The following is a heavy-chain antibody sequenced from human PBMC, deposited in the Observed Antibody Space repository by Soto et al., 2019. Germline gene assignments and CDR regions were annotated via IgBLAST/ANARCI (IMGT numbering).Heavy chain of an antibody. CDR1: GFTLTSYG. CDR3: AKDRPASIAASPPTPEAFDI. J-gene: IGHJ3*02. V-gene: IGHV3-23*01. Sequence: GGSLRLSCAASGFTLTSYGMSWVRQAPGKGLEWVSAISGSGGSTYYADSVKGRFTISRDNSKNTLYLQMNSLRAEDTAVYYCAKDRPASIAASPPTPEAFDIWGQGTMVTVSS. D-gene: IGHD6-6*01. CDR2: ISGSGGST.